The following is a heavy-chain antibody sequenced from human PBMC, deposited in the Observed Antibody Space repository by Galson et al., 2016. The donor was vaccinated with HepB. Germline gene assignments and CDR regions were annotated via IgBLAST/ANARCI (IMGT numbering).Heavy chain of an antibody. D-gene: IGHD3-10*01. CDR1: EFTFSSYG. CDR3: ERPGHPYYYGSGSYPDYYYYGVDV. V-gene: IGHV3-30*03. Sequence: SLRLSCAASEFTFSSYGMHWVRQAPGKGLEWVAVISYDGSNKYYADSVKGRFSISRDNSENTLYLQMNSLRPEDTAVYYCERPGHPYYYGSGSYPDYYYYGVDVWGQGTTVTVSS. CDR2: ISYDGSNK. J-gene: IGHJ6*02.